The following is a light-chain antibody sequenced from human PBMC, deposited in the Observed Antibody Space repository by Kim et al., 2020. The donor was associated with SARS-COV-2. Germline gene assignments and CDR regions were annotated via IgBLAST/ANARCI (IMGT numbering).Light chain of an antibody. Sequence: QSALTQPRSVSGSPGQSVTISCTGASSDVGENNYVSWYQPHPGKAPKLMIYDVSKRPSGVPDRFSGSKSGNTASLTISGLQAEDEADYHCCSYAGRYTVVFGGGTQLTVL. J-gene: IGLJ3*02. V-gene: IGLV2-11*01. CDR3: CSYAGRYTVV. CDR2: DVS. CDR1: SSDVGENNY.